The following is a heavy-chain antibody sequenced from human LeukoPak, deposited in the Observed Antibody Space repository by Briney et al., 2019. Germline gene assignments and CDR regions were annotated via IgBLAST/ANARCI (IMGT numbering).Heavy chain of an antibody. Sequence: GGSLRLSCAASGFTFSIYGMHWVRQAPGRGLEWVAFIAHDGGNKYYADSVKGRFTISRDNAKNSLYLQMNSLRAEDTAVYYCARRRGTQAGPYYFDYWGQGTLVTVSS. CDR3: ARRRGTQAGPYYFDY. CDR1: GFTFSIYG. D-gene: IGHD3-16*01. CDR2: IAHDGGNK. J-gene: IGHJ4*02. V-gene: IGHV3-30*12.